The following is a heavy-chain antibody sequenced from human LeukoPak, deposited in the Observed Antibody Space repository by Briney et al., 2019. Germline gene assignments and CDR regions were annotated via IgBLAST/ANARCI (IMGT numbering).Heavy chain of an antibody. CDR3: ARARRFGELLSNYYYYYMDV. Sequence: SETLSLTCTVSGGSISSYYWSWIRQPAGKRLEWIGRIYTSGSTNYNPSLKSRVTISVDTSKNQFSLKLSSVTAADTAVYYCARARRFGELLSNYYYYYMDVWGKGTTVTVSS. CDR1: GGSISSYY. V-gene: IGHV4-4*07. CDR2: IYTSGST. J-gene: IGHJ6*03. D-gene: IGHD3-10*01.